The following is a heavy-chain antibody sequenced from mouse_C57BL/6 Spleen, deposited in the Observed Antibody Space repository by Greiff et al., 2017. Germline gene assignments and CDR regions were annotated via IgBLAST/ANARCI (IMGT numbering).Heavy chain of an antibody. V-gene: IGHV1-82*01. CDR1: CYAFSSSW. CDR3: AKLGLYYAMDY. D-gene: IGHD4-1*01. Sequence: VQLQESGPELVKPGASVKISCKASCYAFSSSWSNWVKQRPGKGLVWIGRIYPGDGDTNYNGKFKGKATLTADKSSSTAYMQLSSLTSEDSAVYFCAKLGLYYAMDYWGQGTSVTVSS. CDR2: IYPGDGDT. J-gene: IGHJ4*01.